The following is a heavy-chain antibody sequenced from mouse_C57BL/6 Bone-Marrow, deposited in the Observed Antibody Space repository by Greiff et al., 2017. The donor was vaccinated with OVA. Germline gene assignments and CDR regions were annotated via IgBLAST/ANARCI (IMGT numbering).Heavy chain of an antibody. CDR2: IDPSDSYT. V-gene: IGHV1-59*01. CDR3: ARRRGPWFAY. Sequence: QVQLQQSGAELVRPGTSVKLSCKASGYTFTSYWMHWVKQRPGQGLEWIGVIDPSDSYTNYNQKFKGKATLTVDTSSSTAYMQLSSLTSEDSAVYYCARRRGPWFAYWGQGTLVTVSA. CDR1: GYTFTSYW. J-gene: IGHJ3*01.